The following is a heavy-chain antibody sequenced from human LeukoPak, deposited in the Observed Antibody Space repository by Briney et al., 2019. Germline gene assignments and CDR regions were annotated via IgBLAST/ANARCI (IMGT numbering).Heavy chain of an antibody. Sequence: GGSLRLSCAASGFFFNSYAMSWVRQAPGKGLEWVSAIRDSGCSRYYADSVKGRFTISRDNYQNTLYLKMNSLRAEDTAIYYCAKAGDATSPGGSFDSWGQGTLVTVST. CDR1: GFFFNSYA. V-gene: IGHV3-23*01. CDR3: AKAGDATSPGGSFDS. CDR2: IRDSGCSR. J-gene: IGHJ4*02. D-gene: IGHD3-16*01.